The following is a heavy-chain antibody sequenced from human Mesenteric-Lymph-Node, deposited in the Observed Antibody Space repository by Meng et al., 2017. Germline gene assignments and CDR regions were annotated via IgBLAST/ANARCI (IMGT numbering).Heavy chain of an antibody. D-gene: IGHD6-13*01. CDR2: IKTKTEGGTI. V-gene: IGHV3-15*01. CDR1: GFTFRSYA. Sequence: GESLKISCAASGFTFRSYAMAWVRQAPGKGLEWVGRIKTKTEGGTIDYAAPVKGRFTISRDDSRNTVFLQVDSLKTEDTAIYYCTTGWPFDYWGQGALVTVSS. CDR3: TTGWPFDY. J-gene: IGHJ4*02.